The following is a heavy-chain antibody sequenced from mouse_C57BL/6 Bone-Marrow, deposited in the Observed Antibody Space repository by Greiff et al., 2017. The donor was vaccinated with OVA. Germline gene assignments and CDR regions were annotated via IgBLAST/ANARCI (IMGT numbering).Heavy chain of an antibody. Sequence: VKLQESGPGLVAPSQSLSITCTVSGFSLTSYAISWVRQPPGKGLEWLGVLWTGGGTNYNSALNSRLSISQDNSKSQVFLKMNSLQTDDTARYYCARMSLRLYAMDYWGQGTSVTVSS. CDR3: ARMSLRLYAMDY. D-gene: IGHD1-2*01. CDR2: LWTGGGT. CDR1: GFSLTSYA. V-gene: IGHV2-9-1*01. J-gene: IGHJ4*01.